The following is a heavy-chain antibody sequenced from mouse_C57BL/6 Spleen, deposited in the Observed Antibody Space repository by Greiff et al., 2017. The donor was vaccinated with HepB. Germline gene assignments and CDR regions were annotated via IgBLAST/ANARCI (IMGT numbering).Heavy chain of an antibody. D-gene: IGHD1-1*01. Sequence: QVQLQQSGAELVKPGASVKMSCKASGYTFTSYWITWVKQRPGQGLEWIGDIYPGSGSTNYNEKFKSKATLTVDTSSSTAYMQLSSLTSEDSAVYYCARTVVATDYAMDYWGQGTSVTVSS. CDR3: ARTVVATDYAMDY. J-gene: IGHJ4*01. CDR1: GYTFTSYW. V-gene: IGHV1-55*01. CDR2: IYPGSGST.